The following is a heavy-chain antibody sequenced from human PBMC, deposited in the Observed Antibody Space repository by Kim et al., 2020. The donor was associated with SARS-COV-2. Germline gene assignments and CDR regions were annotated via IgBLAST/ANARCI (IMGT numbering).Heavy chain of an antibody. D-gene: IGHD3-10*01. Sequence: SETLSLTCAVYGGSFSGYYWSWIRQPPGKGLEWIGEINHSGSTNYNPSLKSRVTILVDTTKNQFSLKLSSVTAADTAVYYCARGLTLVRGVRGRFDAWG. V-gene: IGHV4-34*01. J-gene: IGHJ5*01. CDR2: INHSGST. CDR3: ARGLTLVRGVRGRFDA. CDR1: GGSFSGYY.